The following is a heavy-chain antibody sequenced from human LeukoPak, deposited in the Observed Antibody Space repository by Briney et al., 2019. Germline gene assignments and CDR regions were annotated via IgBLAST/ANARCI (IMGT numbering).Heavy chain of an antibody. CDR2: IRYDGSNK. CDR1: GFTFSSYG. V-gene: IGHV3-30*02. D-gene: IGHD3-22*01. CDR3: ARSITMIVVVTSPDY. Sequence: GGSLRLSCAASGFTFSSYGMHWVRQAPGKGLEWVAFIRYDGSNKYYADSVKGRFTISRDNAKNSLYLQMNSLRAEDTAVYYCARSITMIVVVTSPDYWGQGTLVTVSS. J-gene: IGHJ4*02.